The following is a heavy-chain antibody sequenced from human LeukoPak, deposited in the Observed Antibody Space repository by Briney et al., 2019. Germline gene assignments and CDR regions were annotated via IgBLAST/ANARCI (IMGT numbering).Heavy chain of an antibody. V-gene: IGHV4-59*08. J-gene: IGHJ4*02. CDR2: IYYSGST. Sequence: SETLSLTCTVSGGSISSYYWSWIRQPPGKGLEGVGYIYYSGSTNYNPSLKSRVTISVDTSKNQFSLKLSSVTAADTAVYYCARLGIAAAGPSFDYWGQGTLVTVSS. D-gene: IGHD6-13*01. CDR1: GGSISSYY. CDR3: ARLGIAAAGPSFDY.